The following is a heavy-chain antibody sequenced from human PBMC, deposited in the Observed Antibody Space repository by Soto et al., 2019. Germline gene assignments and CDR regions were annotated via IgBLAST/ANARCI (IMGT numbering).Heavy chain of an antibody. D-gene: IGHD3-10*01. J-gene: IGHJ5*02. CDR2: IYWDDDK. V-gene: IGHV2-5*02. Sequence: QITLKESGPTQVKPTQTLTLTCSFSGFSLSTSGVGVGWIRQPPGKALEWLALIYWDDDKRHRPSLTNRLTINTDTSTTQVVLTMTNMDPVDTATYHCALQTFAEFDHWGQGTLVTVSS. CDR1: GFSLSTSGVG. CDR3: ALQTFAEFDH.